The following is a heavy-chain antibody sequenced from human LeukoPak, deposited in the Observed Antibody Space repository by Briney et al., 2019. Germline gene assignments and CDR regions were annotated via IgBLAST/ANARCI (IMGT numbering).Heavy chain of an antibody. Sequence: PGGSLRLSCVVSGFTFSTHAMTWVRQAPGKGLERVSDISGPGGTTYYAASVKGRFTISRDNSKNTLYLQMNSLRAEDTAVYYCAILATHCHCSITSCYECTDYYYYYMDVWGKGPTVTVSS. V-gene: IGHV3-23*01. CDR3: AILATHCHCSITSCYECTDYYYYYMDV. J-gene: IGHJ6*03. D-gene: IGHD2-2*01. CDR1: GFTFSTHA. CDR2: ISGPGGTT.